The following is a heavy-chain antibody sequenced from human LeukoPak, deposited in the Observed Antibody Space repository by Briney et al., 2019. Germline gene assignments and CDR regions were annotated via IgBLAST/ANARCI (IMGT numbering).Heavy chain of an antibody. CDR3: ARRSGSFQGDYNFDY. Sequence: HGESLKISCKGSRYIFTSYWIAWVRQMPGKGLEWMGIIYPGDSDTRYSPSFQGQVTISADKSISTAYLQWSSLKASDTAMHYCARRSGSFQGDYNFDYWGQGTLVTVSS. CDR1: RYIFTSYW. CDR2: IYPGDSDT. D-gene: IGHD1-26*01. J-gene: IGHJ4*02. V-gene: IGHV5-51*01.